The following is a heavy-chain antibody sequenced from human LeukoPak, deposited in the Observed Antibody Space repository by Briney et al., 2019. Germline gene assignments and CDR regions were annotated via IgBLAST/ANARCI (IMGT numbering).Heavy chain of an antibody. CDR2: INHSGST. J-gene: IGHJ4*02. Sequence: SETLSLTCAVYGGSFGGYYWSWIRQPPGKGLEWIGEINHSGSTNYNPSLKSRVTISVDTSKNQFSLKLTSVTAADTAVYYCAREYSSSWYEVDYWGQGTLVTVSA. CDR3: AREYSSSWYEVDY. D-gene: IGHD6-13*01. V-gene: IGHV4-34*01. CDR1: GGSFGGYY.